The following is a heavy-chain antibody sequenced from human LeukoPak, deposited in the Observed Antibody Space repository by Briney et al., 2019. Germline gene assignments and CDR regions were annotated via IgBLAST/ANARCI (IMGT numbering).Heavy chain of an antibody. CDR2: ISAYNGNT. J-gene: IGHJ6*03. D-gene: IGHD3-22*01. V-gene: IGHV1-18*01. Sequence: GASVKVSCKASGYTFTSYGISWVRQAPGQGLEWMGWISAYNGNTNYAQKLQGRVTMTTDTSTSTAYMELRSLRSDDTAVYYCARSLGYYDSSGYYLNYYYYYYMDVWGEGTTVTVSS. CDR1: GYTFTSYG. CDR3: ARSLGYYDSSGYYLNYYYYYYMDV.